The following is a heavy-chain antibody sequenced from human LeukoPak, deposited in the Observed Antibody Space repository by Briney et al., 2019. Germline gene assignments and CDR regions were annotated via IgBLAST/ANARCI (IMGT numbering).Heavy chain of an antibody. CDR3: ARELIVVVPHARGGDYVLDY. CDR1: GFTFSDYY. V-gene: IGHV3-11*01. D-gene: IGHD2-2*01. Sequence: GGSLRLSYAASGFTFSDYYMSWIRQAPGKGLEWVSYISSSGSTIYYADSVKGRFTISRDNAKNSLYLQMNSLRAEDTAVYYCARELIVVVPHARGGDYVLDYWGQGTLVTVSS. J-gene: IGHJ4*02. CDR2: ISSSGSTI.